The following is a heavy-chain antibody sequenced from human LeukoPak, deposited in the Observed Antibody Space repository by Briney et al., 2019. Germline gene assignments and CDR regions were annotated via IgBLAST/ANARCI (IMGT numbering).Heavy chain of an antibody. CDR3: AKGGYASCFDP. CDR1: GFTFSEHS. V-gene: IGHV3-23*05. D-gene: IGHD2-15*01. CDR2: IKRDGSNT. Sequence: PGGSLRLSCAASGFTFSEHSVSWVRQAPGKGLEWVSTIKRDGSNTYYTDSVEGRFTISRDNSKNTLYLEMNTLRAEDTAVYYCAKGGYASCFDPWGQGTQVTVSS. J-gene: IGHJ5*02.